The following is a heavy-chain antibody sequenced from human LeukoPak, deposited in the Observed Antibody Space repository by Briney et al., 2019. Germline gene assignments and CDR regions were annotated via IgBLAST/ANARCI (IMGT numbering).Heavy chain of an antibody. CDR3: ARFSYSTSRALDY. Sequence: PSETLSLTCTVSGGSISSYYWSWLRQPPGKGLEWIGYIYYSGSTNYNPSLKTRVTISVDTSKNQFSLKLSSVTAADTAIYYCARFSYSTSRALDYWGQGTLVTVSS. D-gene: IGHD2-2*01. CDR1: GGSISSYY. CDR2: IYYSGST. J-gene: IGHJ4*02. V-gene: IGHV4-59*08.